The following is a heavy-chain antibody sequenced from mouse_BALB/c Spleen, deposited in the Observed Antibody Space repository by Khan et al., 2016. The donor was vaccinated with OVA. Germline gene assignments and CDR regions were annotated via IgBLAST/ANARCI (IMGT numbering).Heavy chain of an antibody. D-gene: IGHD1-1*01. J-gene: IGHJ4*01. CDR3: ARKNYYDYAMDY. Sequence: EVQLQESGPGLVKPSQSLSLTCTVTGYSITSDYAWDWIRQFPGNKLEWMGYISYGGSTSYNPSLKSRISFTRDTSKNQFFLQLNSVTTEDTSTYYCARKNYYDYAMDYWGQGTSVTVSS. CDR1: GYSITSDYA. CDR2: ISYGGST. V-gene: IGHV3-2*02.